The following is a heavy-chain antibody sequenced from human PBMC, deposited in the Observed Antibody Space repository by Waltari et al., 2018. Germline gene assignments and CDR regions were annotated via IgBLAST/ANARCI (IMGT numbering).Heavy chain of an antibody. D-gene: IGHD3-22*01. CDR2: LWYDGSSQ. CDR1: GFTFRRYA. CDR3: ARGDYDYSGYIDY. J-gene: IGHJ4*02. V-gene: IGHV3-33*01. Sequence: QVQLVESGGGVVQPGPSLRFSCPASGFTFRRYAMHWARQAPGKGLEWVAVLWYDGSSQYYADSVKGRITISRDKSKDTLYRQMNSLRAEDTAVYYCARGDYDYSGYIDYWGQGTLVTVSS.